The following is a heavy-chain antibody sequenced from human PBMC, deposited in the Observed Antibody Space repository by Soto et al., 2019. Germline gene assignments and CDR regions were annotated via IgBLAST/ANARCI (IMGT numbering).Heavy chain of an antibody. D-gene: IGHD3-22*01. V-gene: IGHV3-48*03. CDR3: ARDRTYYYDSSGYY. CDR1: GFTFSSYE. Sequence: PGGSLRPSCAASGFTFSSYEMNWVRQAPGKGLEWVSYISSSGSTIYYADSVKGRFTISRDNAKNSLYLQMNSLRAEDTAVYYCARDRTYYYDSSGYYWGQGTLVTVSS. CDR2: ISSSGSTI. J-gene: IGHJ4*02.